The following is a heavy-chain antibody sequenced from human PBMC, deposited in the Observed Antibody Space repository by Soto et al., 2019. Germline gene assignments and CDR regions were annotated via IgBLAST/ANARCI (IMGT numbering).Heavy chain of an antibody. CDR3: ARDKITGLFDY. CDR2: INHSVST. J-gene: IGHJ4*02. Sequence: QAQLQQWGAGLLKPSETLSLTCAVYGGSFSGYYWTWIRQPPGTGLEWIGEINHSVSTNDNPSLKSRVTISVDTSKNQFSLKLTSVTAADTAVYYCARDKITGLFDYWGQGTLVTVSS. D-gene: IGHD2-8*02. CDR1: GGSFSGYY. V-gene: IGHV4-34*01.